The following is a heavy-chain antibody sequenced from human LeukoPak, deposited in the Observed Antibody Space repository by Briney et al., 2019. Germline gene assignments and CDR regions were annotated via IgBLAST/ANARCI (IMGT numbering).Heavy chain of an antibody. CDR1: GFTFSSYA. CDR2: ISGSGGST. CDR3: AKRADAYSSSWYGFDY. V-gene: IGHV3-23*01. D-gene: IGHD6-13*01. Sequence: GRSLRLSCAASGFTFSSYAMSWVRQAPGKGLEWVSAISGSGGSTYYAASVKGRFTISRDNSKHTLYLQMNSLRAEDTAVYYCAKRADAYSSSWYGFDYWGQGTLVTVSS. J-gene: IGHJ4*02.